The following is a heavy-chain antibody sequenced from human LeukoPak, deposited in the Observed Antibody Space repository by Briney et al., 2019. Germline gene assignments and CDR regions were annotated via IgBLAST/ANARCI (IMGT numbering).Heavy chain of an antibody. CDR2: INPNSGGT. V-gene: IGHV1-2*02. Sequence: GASVKVSCKASGYTFTGYYMHWVRQAPGQGLEWMGWINPNSGGTNYAQKFQGRVTMTRDTSISTAYMELSRLRSDDTAVYYCASASDYVLPDGAFDIWGQGTMVTVSS. CDR1: GYTFTGYY. J-gene: IGHJ3*02. CDR3: ASASDYVLPDGAFDI. D-gene: IGHD4-17*01.